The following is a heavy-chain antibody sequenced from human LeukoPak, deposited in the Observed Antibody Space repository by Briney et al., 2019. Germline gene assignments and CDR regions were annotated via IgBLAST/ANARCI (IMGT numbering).Heavy chain of an antibody. Sequence: GGSLRLSCAASGFTFSTYTMNWVRQAPREGLEWVSTVSDSSDVHYSDSVKGRFTISRDNARNSLYLQMNSLRDEDTAVYYCARDGLHTAHFDYWGQGTLVTVSS. CDR1: GFTFSTYT. D-gene: IGHD5-18*01. CDR3: ARDGLHTAHFDY. J-gene: IGHJ4*02. CDR2: VSDSSDV. V-gene: IGHV3-48*02.